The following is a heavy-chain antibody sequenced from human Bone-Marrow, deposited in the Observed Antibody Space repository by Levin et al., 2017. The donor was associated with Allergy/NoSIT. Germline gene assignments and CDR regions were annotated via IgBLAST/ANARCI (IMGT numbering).Heavy chain of an antibody. D-gene: IGHD1-7*01. Sequence: QPGGSLRLSCVGSEFIFSSYNMNWVRQAPGKGLEWVAYITTSSRTTYYADSVKGRFTVSRDNAKNSLYLQMNSLRVEDTAVYYCARETGTYFDYWGQGTLVTVSS. V-gene: IGHV3-48*04. J-gene: IGHJ4*02. CDR1: EFIFSSYN. CDR2: ITTSSRTT. CDR3: ARETGTYFDY.